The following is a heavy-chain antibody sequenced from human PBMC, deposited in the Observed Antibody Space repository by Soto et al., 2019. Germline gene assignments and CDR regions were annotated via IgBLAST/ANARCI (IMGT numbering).Heavy chain of an antibody. CDR1: GFTFSSYS. J-gene: IGHJ4*02. Sequence: GGSLRLSCAASGFTFSSYSMNWVRQAPGKGLEWVSYISSSSSTIYYADSVKGRFTISRDNAKNSLYLQMNSLRAEDTAVYYCARDSGTLSGSYYFDYWGQGTLVTVSS. V-gene: IGHV3-48*04. CDR3: ARDSGTLSGSYYFDY. CDR2: ISSSSSTI. D-gene: IGHD1-26*01.